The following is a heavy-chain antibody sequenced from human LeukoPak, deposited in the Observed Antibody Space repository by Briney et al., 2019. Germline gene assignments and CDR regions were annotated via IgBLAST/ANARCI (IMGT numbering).Heavy chain of an antibody. CDR2: IRYDGSNK. V-gene: IGHV3-33*06. J-gene: IGHJ6*02. D-gene: IGHD2-15*01. Sequence: TGRSLRLSCAASGFTFSNYGMHWVRQAPGQGLEWVAVIRYDGSNKYYADSVKGRFTISRDNSKNTLYLEMNSLRAEDTAVYYCAKDTRPPGYCGGSSCSGGMDVWGQGTTVTVSS. CDR3: AKDTRPPGYCGGSSCSGGMDV. CDR1: GFTFSNYG.